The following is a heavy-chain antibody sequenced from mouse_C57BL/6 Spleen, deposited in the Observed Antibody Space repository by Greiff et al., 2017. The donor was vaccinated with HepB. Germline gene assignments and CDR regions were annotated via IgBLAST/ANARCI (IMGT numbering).Heavy chain of an antibody. J-gene: IGHJ2*01. CDR1: GFTFSSYG. CDR2: ISSGGSYT. V-gene: IGHV5-6*01. CDR3: ARQTTVVVDY. Sequence: EVKLVESGGDLVKPGGSLKLSCAASGFTFSSYGMSWVRQTPDKRLEWVATISSGGSYTYYPDSVKGRFTISRDNAKNTLYLQMSSLKSEDTAMYYCARQTTVVVDYWGQGTTLTVSS. D-gene: IGHD1-1*01.